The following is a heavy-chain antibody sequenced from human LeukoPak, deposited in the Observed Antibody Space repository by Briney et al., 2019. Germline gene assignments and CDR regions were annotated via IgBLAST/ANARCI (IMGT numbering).Heavy chain of an antibody. V-gene: IGHV3-48*01. J-gene: IGHJ4*02. Sequence: GGSLRLSCAASGFTFSSYSMNWVRQAPGKGMEWVSYISSSSSTIYYADSVKGRFTISRGNAKNSLYLQMNSLRAEDTAVYYCARDHDYGGNSAPGYWGQGTLVTVSS. CDR2: ISSSSSTI. CDR1: GFTFSSYS. CDR3: ARDHDYGGNSAPGY. D-gene: IGHD4-23*01.